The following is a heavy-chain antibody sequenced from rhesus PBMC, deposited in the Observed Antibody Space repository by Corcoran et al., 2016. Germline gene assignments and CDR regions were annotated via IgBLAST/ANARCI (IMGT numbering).Heavy chain of an antibody. CDR3: ARGGLRTLDY. J-gene: IGHJ4*01. D-gene: IGHD5-36*01. CDR2: MKNQANGGTT. CDR1: GFTFSDYY. Sequence: EVRLVESGGGLVQPGGSLRLSCAASGFTFSDYYMSWVRQSPGKGPEWLGFMKNQANGGTTEYAASGKGIFTISRDDSKSIVSLGMISLKTEDTAVYYCARGGLRTLDYWGQGVLVIVSS. V-gene: IGHV3-116*02.